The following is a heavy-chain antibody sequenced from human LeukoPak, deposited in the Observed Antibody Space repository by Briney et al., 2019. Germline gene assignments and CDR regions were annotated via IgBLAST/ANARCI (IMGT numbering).Heavy chain of an antibody. CDR1: GFTFSSYA. Sequence: SGGSLRLSCAASGFTFSSYAMGWVRQAPGKGLEWVSAISGSGGSTYYADSVKGRFTISRDNSKNTLYLQMNSLRAEDTAVYYCAKDLDIVVVVAPGWFDPWGQGTLVTVSS. CDR2: ISGSGGST. V-gene: IGHV3-23*01. J-gene: IGHJ5*02. D-gene: IGHD2-15*01. CDR3: AKDLDIVVVVAPGWFDP.